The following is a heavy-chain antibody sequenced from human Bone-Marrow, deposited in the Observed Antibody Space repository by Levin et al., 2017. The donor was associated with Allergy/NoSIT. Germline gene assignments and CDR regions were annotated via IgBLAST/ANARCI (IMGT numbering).Heavy chain of an antibody. J-gene: IGHJ6*03. D-gene: IGHD2-2*01. Sequence: SETLSLTCAVSGGSISSSNWWSWVRQPPGKGLEWIGEIYHSGSTNYNPSLKSRVTISVDKSKNQFSLKLSSVTAADTAVYYCARDVLRYCSSTSCSYAAPGHYYYYYYMDVWGKGTTVTVSS. CDR3: ARDVLRYCSSTSCSYAAPGHYYYYYYMDV. CDR2: IYHSGST. V-gene: IGHV4-4*02. CDR1: GGSISSSNW.